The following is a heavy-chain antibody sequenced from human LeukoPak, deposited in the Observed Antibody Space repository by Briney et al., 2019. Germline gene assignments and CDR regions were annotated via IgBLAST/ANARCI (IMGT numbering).Heavy chain of an antibody. V-gene: IGHV3-23*01. D-gene: IGHD2-2*01. Sequence: PGGSLRLSCAASGFTFSSYAMTWVRQALGKGLEWVSSISGSGGSTYYADSVKGRFTISRDNSKNTLYLQMNSLRAEDTAVYYCAKGSRVEPVAYCDYWGQGTLVTVSS. CDR3: AKGSRVEPVAYCDY. CDR1: GFTFSSYA. J-gene: IGHJ4*02. CDR2: ISGSGGST.